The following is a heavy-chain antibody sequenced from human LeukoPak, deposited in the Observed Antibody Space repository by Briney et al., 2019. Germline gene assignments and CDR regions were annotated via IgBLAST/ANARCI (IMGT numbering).Heavy chain of an antibody. CDR3: TRSPLGQLAIWDF. CDR1: GYTFTDYY. D-gene: IGHD6-6*01. Sequence: ASVNVSCRASGYTFTDYYIHWMRQAPGQGLDLVGWINPNSGVTNSAHKYQGRVTMTRDTSINTAYMEVSRLTFDDTAFYYCTRSPLGQLAIWDFWGQGTLVTVSS. J-gene: IGHJ4*02. CDR2: INPNSGVT. V-gene: IGHV1-2*02.